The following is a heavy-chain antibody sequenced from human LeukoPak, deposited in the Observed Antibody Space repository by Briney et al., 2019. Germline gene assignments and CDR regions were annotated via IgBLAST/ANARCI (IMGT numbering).Heavy chain of an antibody. J-gene: IGHJ5*01. CDR3: ARSDGFSGYSSLGDS. CDR2: INPNSGGT. V-gene: IGHV1-2*02. CDR1: GYTFTGYY. Sequence: ASVKVSRKASGYTFTGYYMHWVRQAPGQGLEWMGWINPNSGGTNYAQKFQGRVTMTRDTSISTAYMELSRLRSDDTAVYYCARSDGFSGYSSLGDSWGQGTLVTVSS. D-gene: IGHD3-22*01.